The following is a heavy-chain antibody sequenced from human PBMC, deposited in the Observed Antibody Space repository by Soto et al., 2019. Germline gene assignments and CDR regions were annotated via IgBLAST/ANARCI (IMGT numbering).Heavy chain of an antibody. CDR1: GGSISTDYW. Sequence: QVQLQESGPGLVKPSGTLSLTCAVSGGSISTDYWWSWVRQPPGKGLEWIGEIFHCGTTNYNPSLKSRVTISIDKSDNQFSLKLNSVTAADTGVYYCARNPFDYWGQGTLVTVSS. CDR2: IFHCGTT. CDR3: ARNPFDY. J-gene: IGHJ4*02. V-gene: IGHV4-4*02.